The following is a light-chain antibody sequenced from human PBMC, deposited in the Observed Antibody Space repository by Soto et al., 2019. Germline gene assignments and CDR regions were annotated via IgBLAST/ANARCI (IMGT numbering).Light chain of an antibody. CDR3: CSYAGSYTRYV. CDR1: GSDVGDYDF. CDR2: DVT. Sequence: QSVLTQPRSGCGSPGQSVTISCTGTGSDVGDYDFVSWYQQYPGEAPRVMIYDVTKRPSGVPDRFSASKSGNPASLTISGLQAEDEADYSCCSYAGSYTRYVFGSGSQVTVL. V-gene: IGLV2-11*01. J-gene: IGLJ1*01.